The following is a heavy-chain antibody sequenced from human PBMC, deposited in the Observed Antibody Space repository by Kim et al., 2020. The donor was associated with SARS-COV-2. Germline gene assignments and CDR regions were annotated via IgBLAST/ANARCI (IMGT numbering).Heavy chain of an antibody. D-gene: IGHD1-26*01. CDR3: AREMMATSSWFDP. V-gene: IGHV3-53*04. Sequence: YADSVKGRFTISRHNSKNTLYLQMNSLRAEDTAVYYCAREMMATSSWFDPWGQGTLVTVSS. J-gene: IGHJ5*02.